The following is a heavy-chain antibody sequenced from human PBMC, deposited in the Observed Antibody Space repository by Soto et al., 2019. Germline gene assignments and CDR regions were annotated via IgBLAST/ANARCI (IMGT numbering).Heavy chain of an antibody. V-gene: IGHV3-74*01. CDR2: MNSDGSTI. D-gene: IGHD1-7*01. CDR3: ERDGENDGNYSIAA. CDR1: GFPFSGYW. J-gene: IGHJ6*04. Sequence: GGSLRLSCAASGFPFSGYWMHWVRQAPGKGLVWVSRMNSDGSTINYADSVKGRFTISRDNAENTLYLQMNSLRAEDTAVYYWERDGENDGNYSIAARGKGTTVTVSS.